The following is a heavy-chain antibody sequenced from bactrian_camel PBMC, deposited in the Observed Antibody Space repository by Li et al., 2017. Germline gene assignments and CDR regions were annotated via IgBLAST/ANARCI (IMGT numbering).Heavy chain of an antibody. Sequence: VQLVESGGGSVQFGGSLNLSCVALSGYSYSTYCMAWFRQAPGKERGRIATMDGYGRTDYAPSVKGRFTITGETAKKVLYLQMDSLKPEDTGTYYCAAHRAKGCLGGNWSLRGSEYTYWGQGTQVTV. D-gene: IGHD6*01. CDR2: MDGYGRT. J-gene: IGHJ4*01. V-gene: IGHV3S53*01. CDR3: AAHRAKGCLGGNWSLRGSEYTY. CDR1: GYSYSTYC.